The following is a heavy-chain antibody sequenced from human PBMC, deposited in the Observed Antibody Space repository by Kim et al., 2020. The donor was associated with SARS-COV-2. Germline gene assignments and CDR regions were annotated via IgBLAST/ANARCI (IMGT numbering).Heavy chain of an antibody. Sequence: SRVTISVDTSKNQFSLKLSSVTAADTAVYYCARWRGYCSGGSCLSDAFDIWSQGTMVTVSS. J-gene: IGHJ3*02. V-gene: IGHV4-59*01. CDR3: ARWRGYCSGGSCLSDAFDI. D-gene: IGHD2-15*01.